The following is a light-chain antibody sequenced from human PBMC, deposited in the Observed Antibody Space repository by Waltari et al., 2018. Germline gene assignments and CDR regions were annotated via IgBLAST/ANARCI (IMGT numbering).Light chain of an antibody. CDR3: MQRLEFPYT. V-gene: IGKV2-40*01. CDR1: QSLLNSDDGFTY. J-gene: IGKJ2*01. Sequence: DIVMTQTPLSLPVTPGEPASISCASSQSLLNSDDGFTYLDWFLQKPGQSPRLLIYTLSFRASGVPDRFIGTGSGSNFSLKISRVEADDVGIYYCMQRLEFPYTFGQGTRL. CDR2: TLS.